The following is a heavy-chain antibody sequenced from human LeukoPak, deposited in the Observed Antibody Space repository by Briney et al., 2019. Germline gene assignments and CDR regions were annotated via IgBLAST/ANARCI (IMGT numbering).Heavy chain of an antibody. V-gene: IGHV1-69*05. CDR3: AREIAVAGRYYFDY. Sequence: GASVKVSCKASGGTFSSYAISWVRQAPGQGLEWMGGIIPIFGTANYAQKFQGRVTITTDESTSTDYMELSSLRSEDTAAYYCAREIAVAGRYYFDYWGQGTLVTVSS. D-gene: IGHD6-19*01. CDR1: GGTFSSYA. J-gene: IGHJ4*02. CDR2: IIPIFGTA.